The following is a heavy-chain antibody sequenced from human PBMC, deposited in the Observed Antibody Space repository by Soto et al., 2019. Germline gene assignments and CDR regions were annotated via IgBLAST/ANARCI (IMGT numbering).Heavy chain of an antibody. J-gene: IGHJ4*02. V-gene: IGHV1-2*04. Sequence: VQLVQSGVEVKKPGASVKVSCKASGYTFTDYYVHWVRQAPGQGLEWMGWINPNSGGTNYAQTFQEWVTMTRDTFISTVCMELSRLRSDDTGVYYCARGHRDFWGDHYHYFDYRGQGTLVTVSS. CDR1: GYTFTDYY. D-gene: IGHD3-3*01. CDR3: ARGHRDFWGDHYHYFDY. CDR2: INPNSGGT.